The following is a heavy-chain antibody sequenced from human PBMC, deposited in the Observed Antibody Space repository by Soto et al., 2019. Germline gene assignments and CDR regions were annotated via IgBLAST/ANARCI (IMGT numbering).Heavy chain of an antibody. Sequence: PGGSLRLSCAASGFTFSDYYMSWIRQAPGKGLEWVSYISSSGSTIYYADSVKGRFTISRDNAKNSLFLQMNNLGAEDTAIYYCARDTAAAGEFFDYWGQGTLVTVSS. CDR1: GFTFSDYY. CDR2: ISSSGSTI. CDR3: ARDTAAAGEFFDY. D-gene: IGHD6-13*01. J-gene: IGHJ4*02. V-gene: IGHV3-11*04.